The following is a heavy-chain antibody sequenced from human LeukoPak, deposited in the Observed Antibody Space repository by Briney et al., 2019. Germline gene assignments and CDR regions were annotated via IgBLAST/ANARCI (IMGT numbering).Heavy chain of an antibody. D-gene: IGHD3-10*01. J-gene: IGHJ4*02. CDR3: ARAVGGDGSASL. V-gene: IGHV4-59*12. CDR2: IYYSGST. Sequence: SETLSLTCSVSGGSISSYYWSWIRQPPGKGLEWIGYIYYSGSTNYNPSLKSRVTISVDTSKNQFSLKLSSVTAADTAVYYCARAVGGDGSASLWGPGTLVTVSS. CDR1: GGSISSYY.